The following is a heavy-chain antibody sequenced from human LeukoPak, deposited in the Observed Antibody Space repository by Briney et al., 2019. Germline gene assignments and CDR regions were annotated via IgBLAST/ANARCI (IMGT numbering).Heavy chain of an antibody. V-gene: IGHV3-21*01. CDR3: AKDRLTYYYYGMDV. D-gene: IGHD2-15*01. J-gene: IGHJ6*02. Sequence: GGSLRLSCAASGFAFSDYTMNWVRQAPGKGLEWVACITTRSSYMYYADSVKGRFTISRDNAKNSLYLQMNSLRAEDTAVYYCAKDRLTYYYYGMDVWGQGTTVTVSS. CDR1: GFAFSDYT. CDR2: ITTRSSYM.